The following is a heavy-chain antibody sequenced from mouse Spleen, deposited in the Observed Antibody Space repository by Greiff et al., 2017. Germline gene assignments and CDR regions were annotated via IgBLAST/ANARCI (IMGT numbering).Heavy chain of an antibody. Sequence: QVQLKQSGAELVKPGASVKLSCKASGYTFTSYWMHWVKQRPGQGLEWIGMIHPNSGSTNYNEKFKSKATLTVDKSSSTAYMQLSSLTSEDSAVYYCARTDGYYAWFAYWGQGTLVTVSA. V-gene: IGHV1-64*01. CDR3: ARTDGYYAWFAY. CDR2: IHPNSGST. J-gene: IGHJ3*01. CDR1: GYTFTSYW. D-gene: IGHD2-3*01.